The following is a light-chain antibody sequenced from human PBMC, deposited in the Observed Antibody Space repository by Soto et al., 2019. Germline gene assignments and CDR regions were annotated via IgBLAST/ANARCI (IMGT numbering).Light chain of an antibody. CDR3: QHYDSYPIT. J-gene: IGKJ5*01. CDR1: QSISGW. V-gene: IGKV1-5*01. CDR2: DVS. Sequence: DIQMTQSPSTLSASVGDRVTITCRASQSISGWLAWYQQRPGKAPNLLIFDVSSLESGVPSRFSGSGYGTEFTLTISSLQPEDFATYYCQHYDSYPITFGQGTRLEIK.